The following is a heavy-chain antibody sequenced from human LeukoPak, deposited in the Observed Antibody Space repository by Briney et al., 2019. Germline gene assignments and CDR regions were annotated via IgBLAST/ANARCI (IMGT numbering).Heavy chain of an antibody. CDR3: AKSLGASAMIFGVVRKRYYFDY. CDR1: GFTFSSYA. J-gene: IGHJ4*02. CDR2: ISGSGGST. D-gene: IGHD3/OR15-3a*01. Sequence: GGSLRLSCAASGFTFSSYAMSWVRQAPGKGLEWVSAISGSGGSTYYADSVKGRFTISRDNSKNTLYLQMNSLRAEDTAVYYCAKSLGASAMIFGVVRKRYYFDYWGQGTLVTVSS. V-gene: IGHV3-23*01.